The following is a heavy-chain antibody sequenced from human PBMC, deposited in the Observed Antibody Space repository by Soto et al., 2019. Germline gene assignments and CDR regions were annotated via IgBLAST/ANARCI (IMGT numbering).Heavy chain of an antibody. CDR1: GYTFTGYG. CDR3: ARDNYYDSGGLFDD. Sequence: ASVKVSCKTSGYTFTGYGISWVRQALGQGLEWMGWISPYNGNTNLVQKLQGRVTMTTDTSTSTAYMELRSLRSDDTAVYYCARDNYYDSGGLFDDWGQGTLVTVSS. V-gene: IGHV1-18*01. D-gene: IGHD3-22*01. CDR2: ISPYNGNT. J-gene: IGHJ4*02.